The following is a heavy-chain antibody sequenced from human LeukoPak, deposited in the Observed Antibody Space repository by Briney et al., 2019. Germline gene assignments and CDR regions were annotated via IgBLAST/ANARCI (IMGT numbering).Heavy chain of an antibody. CDR2: ISSSGSAM. CDR3: VRDGRYCSGGRCFPI. D-gene: IGHD2-15*01. J-gene: IGHJ4*02. CDR1: GFTYRSYE. Sequence: GGSLRLSCTSSGFTYRSYEMNWVRQAPGKGLEAVSFISSSGSAMYYAASVKGRFTISRDNAKNSLYLQMNSLRAEDTALYYCVRDGRYCSGGRCFPIWGQGTLVTVST. V-gene: IGHV3-48*03.